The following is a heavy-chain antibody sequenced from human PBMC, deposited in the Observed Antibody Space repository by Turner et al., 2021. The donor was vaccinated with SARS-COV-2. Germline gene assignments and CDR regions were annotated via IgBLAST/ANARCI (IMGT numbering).Heavy chain of an antibody. Sequence: EVQLVESGGGLVQPGGSLRLSCAASGFTVSSNYMNWVRQAPGKGLEWVSVIDSGGSTYYADSVKGRFTISRDTSKNTLYLQMNSLRAEDTAVYYCARDLGGTSSLGGYFDYWGQGTLVTVSS. CDR3: ARDLGGTSSLGGYFDY. J-gene: IGHJ4*02. CDR1: GFTVSSNY. V-gene: IGHV3-66*02. D-gene: IGHD2-2*01. CDR2: IDSGGST.